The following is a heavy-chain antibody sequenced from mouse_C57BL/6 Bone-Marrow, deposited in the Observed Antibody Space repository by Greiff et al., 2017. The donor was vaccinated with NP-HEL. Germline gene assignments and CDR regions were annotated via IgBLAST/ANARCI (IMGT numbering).Heavy chain of an antibody. V-gene: IGHV1-81*01. CDR2: IYPRSGNT. CDR3: ARSPYYYGSSYGGNAMDY. J-gene: IGHJ4*01. CDR1: GYTFTSYG. Sequence: QVQLKQSGAELARPGASVKLSCKASGYTFTSYGISWVKQRPGQGLEWIGEIYPRSGNTYYNEKFKGKATLTADKSSSTAYMELRSLTSEDSAVYFCARSPYYYGSSYGGNAMDYWGQGTSVTVSS. D-gene: IGHD1-1*01.